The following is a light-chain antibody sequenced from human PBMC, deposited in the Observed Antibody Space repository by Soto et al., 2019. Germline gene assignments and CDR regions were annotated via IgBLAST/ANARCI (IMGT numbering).Light chain of an antibody. CDR1: QSVASRH. J-gene: IGKJ1*01. CDR2: DAS. V-gene: IGKV3-20*01. CDR3: QQYGISPRT. Sequence: IVLTQSPGTLSLSPGERATLSCMASQSVASRHLAWYQKIPGQAPRLLIYDASNRPTGIPVRFSGSGSGADFHLTISRLEHEDFAVYYCQQYGISPRTFGQGTRVEIK.